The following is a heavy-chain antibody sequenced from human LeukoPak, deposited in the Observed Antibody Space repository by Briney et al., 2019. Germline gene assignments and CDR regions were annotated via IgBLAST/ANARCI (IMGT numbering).Heavy chain of an antibody. CDR3: ARVRTGYYFDY. CDR1: GYTFTSYY. J-gene: IGHJ4*02. Sequence: ASVKVSCKASGYTFTSYYIHWVRQAPGQGLEWMGWINPNSGGTNYAQKFQGRVTMTTDTSTSTAYMELRSLRSDDTAVYYCARVRTGYYFDYWGQGTLVTVSS. CDR2: INPNSGGT. V-gene: IGHV1-2*02. D-gene: IGHD1-1*01.